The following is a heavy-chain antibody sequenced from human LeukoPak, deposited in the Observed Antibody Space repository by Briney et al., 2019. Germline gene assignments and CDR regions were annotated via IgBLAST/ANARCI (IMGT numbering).Heavy chain of an antibody. V-gene: IGHV4-4*07. J-gene: IGHJ4*02. CDR1: GGSISSYY. Sequence: SETLSLTCTVSGGSISSYYWTWIRQPAGKGLEWIGRFYTSGSTSYNPSLKSRVTMSVDTSKSQFSLKLTSVTAADTAVYYCAQLDFDYWGQGTLVTVSS. CDR2: FYTSGST. CDR3: AQLDFDY. D-gene: IGHD5-18*01.